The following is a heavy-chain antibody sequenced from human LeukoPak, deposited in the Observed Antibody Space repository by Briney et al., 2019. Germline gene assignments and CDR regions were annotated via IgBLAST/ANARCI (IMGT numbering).Heavy chain of an antibody. CDR2: INPNSGGT. CDR3: ARGRDSGIPGYYYYMDV. D-gene: IGHD1-26*01. V-gene: IGHV1-2*02. J-gene: IGHJ6*03. CDR1: GYTFTDYY. Sequence: ASVKVSCKASGYTFTDYYIHWVRQAPGQGLEWMGWINPNSGGTNCAQKFQGRVTMTRDTDTSISTAYMELSRLRSDDTAVYYCARGRDSGIPGYYYYMDVWGKGTPVTVSS.